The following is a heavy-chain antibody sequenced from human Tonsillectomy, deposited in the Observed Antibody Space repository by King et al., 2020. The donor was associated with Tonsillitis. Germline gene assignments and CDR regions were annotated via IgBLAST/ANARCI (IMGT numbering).Heavy chain of an antibody. CDR1: GFTFSNYE. V-gene: IGHV3-48*03. CDR2: ITSSGSKI. CDR3: ARENSSSGFYYYGMDV. D-gene: IGHD3-22*01. Sequence: VQLVESGGGLVQPGVSLKLSCAASGFTFSNYEMNWVRQAPGKRLEWVSYITSSGSKIYYADSVKGRFTISRDNAKNTLSLQMNSLRAEDTAVYYCARENSSSGFYYYGMDVGGQGTTVTVSS. J-gene: IGHJ6*02.